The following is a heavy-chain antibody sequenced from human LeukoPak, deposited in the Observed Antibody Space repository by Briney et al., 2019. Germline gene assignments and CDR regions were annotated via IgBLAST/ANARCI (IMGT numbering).Heavy chain of an antibody. J-gene: IGHJ3*02. CDR2: IYPGDSDT. CDR3: ARSRRRPEDAFDI. Sequence: GESLKISCKGSGYSFTSYWIVWVRQMPGKGLEWMGIIYPGDSDTRYSPSFQGQVTISADKSISTAYLQWSSLKASDTAMYYCARSRRRPEDAFDIWGQGTMVTVSS. V-gene: IGHV5-51*01. CDR1: GYSFTSYW.